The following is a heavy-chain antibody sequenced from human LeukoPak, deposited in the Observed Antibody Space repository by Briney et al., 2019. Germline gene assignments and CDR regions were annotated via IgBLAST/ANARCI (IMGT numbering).Heavy chain of an antibody. V-gene: IGHV4-34*01. Sequence: SETLSLTCAVYGGSFSGYYWSWIRQPPGKGLEWIGEINHSGSTNYNPSLKSRVTISVDTSKNQFSLKLSSVTAADTAVYYCARQGLTRRGDAFDIWGQGTMVTVSS. CDR2: INHSGST. J-gene: IGHJ3*02. CDR1: GGSFSGYY. D-gene: IGHD2-21*01. CDR3: ARQGLTRRGDAFDI.